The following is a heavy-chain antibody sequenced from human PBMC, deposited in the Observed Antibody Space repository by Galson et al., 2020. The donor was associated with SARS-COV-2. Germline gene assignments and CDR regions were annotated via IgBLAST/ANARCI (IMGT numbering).Heavy chain of an antibody. J-gene: IGHJ6*04. CDR3: ARVGGAAGGGYGMDV. V-gene: IGHV1-18*01. Sequence: ASVKVSCKGSGYMITGYGLSWVRQAPGQGLEWMGWISAYDGDTKNAQRSQDRLTITTATSTRTAYMELRSLRSEDTAIYDCARVGGAAGGGYGMDVWGEGSTVIVSS. D-gene: IGHD6-13*01. CDR2: ISAYDGDT. CDR1: GYMITGYG.